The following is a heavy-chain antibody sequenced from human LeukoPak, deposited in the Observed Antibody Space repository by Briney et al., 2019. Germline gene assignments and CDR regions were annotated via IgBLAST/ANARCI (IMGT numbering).Heavy chain of an antibody. CDR1: GGSISSSSYY. V-gene: IGHV4-39*07. CDR2: IYYSGST. D-gene: IGHD6-13*01. Sequence: PSETLSLTCTVSGGSISSSSYYWGWIRQPPGRGLEWIGSIYYSGSTYYNPSLKSRVTISVDTSKNQFSLKLSSVTAADTAVYYCARDVSGYSSSWTDYWGQGTLVTVSS. CDR3: ARDVSGYSSSWTDY. J-gene: IGHJ4*02.